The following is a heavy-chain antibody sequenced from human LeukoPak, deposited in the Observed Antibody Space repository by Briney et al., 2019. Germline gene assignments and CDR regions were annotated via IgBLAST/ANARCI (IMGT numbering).Heavy chain of an antibody. CDR1: GGSFSGYY. CDR3: ARRKVYYYYVDV. J-gene: IGHJ6*03. V-gene: IGHV4-34*01. CDR2: INHSGST. Sequence: SDTLSLTCAVYGGSFSGYYWSWIRQPPGNGLEWIGEINHSGSTNYNPSLKSRVTISVDTSKNQFSLKLSSVTAADTAVYYCARRKVYYYYVDVWGKGTTVTISS.